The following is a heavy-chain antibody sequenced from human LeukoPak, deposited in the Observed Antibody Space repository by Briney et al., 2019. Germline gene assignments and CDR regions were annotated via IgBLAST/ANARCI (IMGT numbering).Heavy chain of an antibody. Sequence: EASVKVSCEASGYTFTNYAIHWVRQAPGQSLEWMGQINGGLENTKYSQRFLGRVTITRDISANTAYMELSSLTSEDTAVYYCARAEVLLSYGHNKHCLDVWGQGTTVTVSS. CDR3: ARAEVLLSYGHNKHCLDV. CDR1: GYTFTNYA. CDR2: INGGLENT. J-gene: IGHJ6*02. V-gene: IGHV1-3*01. D-gene: IGHD3-10*01.